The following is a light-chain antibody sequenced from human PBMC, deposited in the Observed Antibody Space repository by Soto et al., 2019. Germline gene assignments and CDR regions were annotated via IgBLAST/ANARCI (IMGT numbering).Light chain of an antibody. CDR3: SSYTSSSTYV. V-gene: IGLV2-14*01. CDR2: EVS. CDR1: SSDIGGSNY. J-gene: IGLJ1*01. Sequence: QSALTQPASVSGSPGQSITISCTGTSSDIGGSNYVSWYQQHPGEAPKLMIYEVSNRPSGVSNRFSGSKSGNTASLTISGLQAEDEADYYCSSYTSSSTYVFGTGTTVTVL.